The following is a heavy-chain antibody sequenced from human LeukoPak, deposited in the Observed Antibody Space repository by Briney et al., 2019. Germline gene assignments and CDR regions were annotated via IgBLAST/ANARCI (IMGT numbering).Heavy chain of an antibody. CDR3: AKGDSSGYVFDY. CDR1: GFTFSSYG. J-gene: IGHJ4*02. D-gene: IGHD3-22*01. V-gene: IGHV3-33*06. CDR2: MWYDGSNK. Sequence: GGSLGLSCAASGFTFSSYGMHWVRQAPGKGLEWVAVMWYDGSNKYYADSVKGRFTISRDNSKNTLYLQMNSLRAEDTAVYYCAKGDSSGYVFDYWGQGTLVTVSS.